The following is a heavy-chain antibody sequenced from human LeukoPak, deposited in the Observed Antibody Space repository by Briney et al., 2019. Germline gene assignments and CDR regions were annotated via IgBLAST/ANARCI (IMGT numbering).Heavy chain of an antibody. Sequence: GALRLSCAASGFTFSSYAMHWVRQAPGKGLEWVAVISYDGSNKYYADSVKGRFTISRDNSKNTLYLQMNSLRAEDTAVYYCARAGRWLQFRALVYYMDVRGKGTTVTVSS. CDR3: ARAGRWLQFRALVYYMDV. D-gene: IGHD5-24*01. J-gene: IGHJ6*03. V-gene: IGHV3-30*01. CDR2: ISYDGSNK. CDR1: GFTFSSYA.